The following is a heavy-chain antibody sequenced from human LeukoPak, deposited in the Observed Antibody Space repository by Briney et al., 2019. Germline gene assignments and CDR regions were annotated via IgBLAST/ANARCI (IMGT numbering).Heavy chain of an antibody. CDR1: GGSISYYY. Sequence: SETLSLTCTVSGGSISYYYWSWIRQPPGKGLEWIGYIYYSGSTHYNPSLKSRVTISVDTSKNQFSLKLSSVPAADTAVYYCARSAGGAYSSGGNNFDYWGQGTLVTVSS. CDR3: ARSAGGAYSSGGNNFDY. D-gene: IGHD6-19*01. CDR2: IYYSGST. V-gene: IGHV4-59*01. J-gene: IGHJ4*02.